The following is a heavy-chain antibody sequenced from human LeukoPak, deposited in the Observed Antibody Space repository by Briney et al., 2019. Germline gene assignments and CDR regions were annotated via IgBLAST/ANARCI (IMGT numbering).Heavy chain of an antibody. J-gene: IGHJ4*02. CDR1: GGSISSGRHY. D-gene: IGHD5-18*01. CDR3: ARAGDTAMVGRGYYFDY. V-gene: IGHV4-39*07. CDR2: IYYSGSS. Sequence: SETLFLTCTVSGGSISSGRHYWGWIRQPPGKGLEWIGSIYYSGSSYYNPSLKSRVTISVDTSKNQFSLKLSSVTAADTAVYYCARAGDTAMVGRGYYFDYWGQGTLVTVSS.